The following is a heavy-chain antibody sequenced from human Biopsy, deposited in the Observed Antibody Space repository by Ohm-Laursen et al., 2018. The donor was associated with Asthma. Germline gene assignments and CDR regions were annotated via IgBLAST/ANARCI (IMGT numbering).Heavy chain of an antibody. D-gene: IGHD5-24*01. CDR2: IYHSGST. J-gene: IGHJ4*02. V-gene: IGHV4-30-2*01. CDR3: ARVKDGYNFDY. Sequence: TLSLTCAVSGGSIISGGYSWSWIRQPPGKGLEWIGYIYHSGSTYYNPSLKSRVTISVDRSKNQFSLKLSSVTAADTAVYYCARVKDGYNFDYWGQGTLVTVSS. CDR1: GGSIISGGYS.